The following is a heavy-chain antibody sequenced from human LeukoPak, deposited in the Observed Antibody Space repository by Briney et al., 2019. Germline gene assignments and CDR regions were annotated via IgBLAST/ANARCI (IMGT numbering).Heavy chain of an antibody. Sequence: SETLSLTCTVSGGSISSGSYYWSWIRQPAGKGLEWIGRIYTSGSTNYNPSLKSRVTISVDTSKNQFSLKLSSVTAADTAVYYCASTQNYDLHFDYWGQGTLVTVSS. CDR3: ASTQNYDLHFDY. J-gene: IGHJ4*02. V-gene: IGHV4-61*02. CDR2: IYTSGST. CDR1: GGSISSGSYY. D-gene: IGHD3-3*01.